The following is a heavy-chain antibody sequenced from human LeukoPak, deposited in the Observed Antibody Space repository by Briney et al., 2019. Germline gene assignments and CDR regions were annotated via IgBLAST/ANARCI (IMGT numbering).Heavy chain of an antibody. J-gene: IGHJ4*02. Sequence: ASVKVSCKASGYTFTSYGISWVRQAPGQGLEWMGWVSAYNGNTNYAQKLQGRVTMTTDTSTSTAYMELRSLRSDDTAVYYCARDRSIAAAAPGDYWGQGTLVTVSS. V-gene: IGHV1-18*01. CDR1: GYTFTSYG. CDR3: ARDRSIAAAAPGDY. CDR2: VSAYNGNT. D-gene: IGHD6-13*01.